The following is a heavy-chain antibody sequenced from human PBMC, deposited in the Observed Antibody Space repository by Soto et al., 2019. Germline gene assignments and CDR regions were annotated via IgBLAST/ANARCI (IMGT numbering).Heavy chain of an antibody. CDR3: ASGTGGFY. Sequence: PGGSLRLSCAASGFTFSSYGMHWSRQAPGKGLEWVAVIWYDGSNKYYADSVKGRFTISRDNAKNSLYLQMNSLRDEDTAVYYCASGTGGFYWGQGTLVTVS. CDR1: GFTFSSYG. CDR2: IWYDGSNK. V-gene: IGHV3-33*01. D-gene: IGHD2-8*02. J-gene: IGHJ4*02.